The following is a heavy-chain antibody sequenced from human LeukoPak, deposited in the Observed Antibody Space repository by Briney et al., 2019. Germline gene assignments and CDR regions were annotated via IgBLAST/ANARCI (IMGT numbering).Heavy chain of an antibody. CDR3: VRDPSNSGNWFDL. Sequence: GGSLRLSCAASGFNLRDYWMHWVRQAPGKGLVWVSRLGTDGTYTNYADSVTGRFTISRDNAKNTLYLQMDSLRAEDTSFYYCVRDPSNSGNWFDLWGQGTLVSVSS. CDR1: GFNLRDYW. V-gene: IGHV3-74*01. D-gene: IGHD4-11*01. CDR2: LGTDGTYT. J-gene: IGHJ5*02.